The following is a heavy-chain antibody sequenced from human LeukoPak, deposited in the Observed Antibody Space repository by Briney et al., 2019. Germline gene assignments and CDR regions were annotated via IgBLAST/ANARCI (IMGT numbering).Heavy chain of an antibody. V-gene: IGHV4-4*02. J-gene: IGHJ4*02. CDR2: IYHSGST. CDR1: GGSIISSNW. CDR3: GGRIAATGTPFDY. Sequence: SGTPSLTCAVSGGSIISSNWWSWVRQPPGEGLEWMGEIYHSGSTNYIPSLKSRVTISVDKSKNQFSLKLTSVTAADTAVYYCGGRIAATGTPFDYWGQGTVVTVSS. D-gene: IGHD6-13*01.